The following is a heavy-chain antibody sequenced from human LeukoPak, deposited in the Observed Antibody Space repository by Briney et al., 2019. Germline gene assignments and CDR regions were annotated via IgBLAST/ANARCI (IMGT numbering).Heavy chain of an antibody. Sequence: ASVKVSCKASGYTFTSYGISWVRQAPGQGPEWMGWVSAYNGNTNYAQKLQGRVTMTTDTSTSTAYMELRSLRSDDTAVYYCARVGAVAGHRWSDEYWGQGTLVTVSS. V-gene: IGHV1-18*01. CDR2: VSAYNGNT. CDR3: ARVGAVAGHRWSDEY. D-gene: IGHD6-19*01. CDR1: GYTFTSYG. J-gene: IGHJ4*02.